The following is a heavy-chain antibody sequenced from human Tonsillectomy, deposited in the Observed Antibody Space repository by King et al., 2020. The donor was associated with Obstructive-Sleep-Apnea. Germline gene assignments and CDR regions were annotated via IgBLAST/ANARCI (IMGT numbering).Heavy chain of an antibody. J-gene: IGHJ2*01. CDR3: ARSLRYFDI. CDR2: ISATSTTH. Sequence: QVQLVESGGGLVTPGGSLRLSCAASGFNFGDFQMTWIRQAPGQGLEWISYISATSTTHYYTDSVKGRFTISRDNARNSLFLQMHNLRTEDTALYFCARSLRYFDIWGRGTLVTVSS. V-gene: IGHV3-11*01. D-gene: IGHD3-9*01. CDR1: GFNFGDFQ.